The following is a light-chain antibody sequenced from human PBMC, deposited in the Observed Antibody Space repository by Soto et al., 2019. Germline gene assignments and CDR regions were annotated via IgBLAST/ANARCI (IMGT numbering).Light chain of an antibody. CDR2: AAS. CDR1: QSLSFN. J-gene: IGKJ1*01. CDR3: QQYYRWPQT. V-gene: IGKV3-15*01. Sequence: EIVMTQSPATLSVSPGERATLSCRASQSLSFNLAWYQQKPGQAPRLLIYAASTRATGIPARFSGSGSGTEFTITISSLQSEDFAVYYCQQYYRWPQTFGQGTKVDIK.